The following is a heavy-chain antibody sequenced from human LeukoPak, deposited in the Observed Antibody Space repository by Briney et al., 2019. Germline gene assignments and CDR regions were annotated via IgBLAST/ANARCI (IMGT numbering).Heavy chain of an antibody. CDR3: ASEGLAVAGNFLY. Sequence: PSETLSLTCTVSGGSIGSGAYYWSWIQQPAGKGPEWIGRIYASGSTNYNPSLKSRVTISVDTSENQFSLNLRSVTAADTAVYYCASEGLAVAGNFLYWGQGALVTVSS. D-gene: IGHD6-19*01. CDR1: GGSIGSGAYY. CDR2: IYASGST. J-gene: IGHJ4*02. V-gene: IGHV4-61*02.